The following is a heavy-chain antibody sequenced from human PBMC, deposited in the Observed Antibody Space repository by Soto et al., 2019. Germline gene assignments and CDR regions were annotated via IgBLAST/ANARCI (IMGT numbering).Heavy chain of an antibody. Sequence: GGSLRLSCVASGFTFSRFELHWVRQAPGKGLEWISYISSSGSTAYYASSVAGRFTISRDNANNSFYLQMDSLRAEDTALYYFARAAWFPYLSCNWGQGALVRVSS. CDR1: GFTFSRFE. CDR3: ARAAWFPYLSCN. V-gene: IGHV3-48*03. J-gene: IGHJ4*01. CDR2: ISSSGSTA. D-gene: IGHD3-10*01.